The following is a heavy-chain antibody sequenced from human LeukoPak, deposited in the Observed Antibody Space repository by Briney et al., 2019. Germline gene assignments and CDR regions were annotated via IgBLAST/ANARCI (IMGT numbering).Heavy chain of an antibody. Sequence: GSLRLSCAASGFTFSSYEMNWVRQAPGKGLEWVSYISSSGSTIYYADSVKGRFTISRDNSKNTLYLQMNSLRAEDTAVYYCARESSGNYYYYMDVWGKGTTVTVSS. D-gene: IGHD6-6*01. CDR2: ISSSGSTI. J-gene: IGHJ6*03. CDR1: GFTFSSYE. CDR3: ARESSGNYYYYMDV. V-gene: IGHV3-48*03.